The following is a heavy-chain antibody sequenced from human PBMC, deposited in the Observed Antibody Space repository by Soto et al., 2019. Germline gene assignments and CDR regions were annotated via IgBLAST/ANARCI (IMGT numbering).Heavy chain of an antibody. CDR1: VFTFISFS. V-gene: IGHV3-33*01. J-gene: IGHJ4*02. Sequence: GRSLRLSCAPSVFTFISFSVHWVRQAPGNGLGWVAAIRFDGSIQRYADSVKGRFIVSRDNSRNTLYLQRDSLRAEDTAMYYCAREMESGSVTSFDHWGQGARVTVSS. D-gene: IGHD1-26*01. CDR3: AREMESGSVTSFDH. CDR2: IRFDGSIQ.